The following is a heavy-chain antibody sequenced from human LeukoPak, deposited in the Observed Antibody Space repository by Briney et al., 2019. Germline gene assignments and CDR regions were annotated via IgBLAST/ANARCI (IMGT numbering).Heavy chain of an antibody. Sequence: GGSLRLSXAASGFTFSSYAMSWVRQAPGKGLEWVSAISGSGGSTYYADSVKGRFTISRDNSKNTLYLQMNSLRAEDTAVYYCAKGRYYDFWSGYYLGVYFDYWGQGTLVTVSS. CDR3: AKGRYYDFWSGYYLGVYFDY. D-gene: IGHD3-3*01. CDR2: ISGSGGST. J-gene: IGHJ4*02. CDR1: GFTFSSYA. V-gene: IGHV3-23*01.